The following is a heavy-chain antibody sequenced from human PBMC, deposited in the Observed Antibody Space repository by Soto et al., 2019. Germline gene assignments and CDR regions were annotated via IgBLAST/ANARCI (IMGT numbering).Heavy chain of an antibody. CDR1: GFIFTNHW. Sequence: PGESLKISCQGSGFIFTNHWIAWVRQMPGEGLEWMGSIYPRDSDTRYRPSFRGQVSISADKSVNTAYLRWTGLKASDTAIYFCGKLTAHGDYVDYWGQGTLVTVSS. V-gene: IGHV5-51*01. CDR2: IYPRDSDT. D-gene: IGHD1-20*01. CDR3: GKLTAHGDYVDY. J-gene: IGHJ4*02.